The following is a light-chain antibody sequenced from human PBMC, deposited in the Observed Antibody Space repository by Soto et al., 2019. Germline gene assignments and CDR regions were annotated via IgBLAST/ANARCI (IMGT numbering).Light chain of an antibody. CDR3: HQHNNWWT. V-gene: IGKV1-5*03. CDR2: KAS. CDR1: QSISVW. Sequence: DIQMTQSPSTLSASVGDRVTITCRASQSISVWLAWYQQKAGKAPNLLIYKASRLESGVPSRFCGSGSETEFTLTISGLQPGDFGVYYCHQHNNWWTFGQGTKVDIK. J-gene: IGKJ1*01.